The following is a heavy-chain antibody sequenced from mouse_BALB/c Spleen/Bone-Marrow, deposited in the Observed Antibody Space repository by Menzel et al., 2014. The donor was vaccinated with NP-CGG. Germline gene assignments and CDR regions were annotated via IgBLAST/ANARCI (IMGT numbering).Heavy chain of an antibody. Sequence: EVQGVESGGGLVKPGGSLKLSCAASGFAFSSYEMSWVRQTPEKRLEWVATISSGGSYTYYPDSVKGRFTISRDNARNTLYLQMSSLRSEDTALYYCARQLLYAMDYWGQGTSVTVSS. CDR2: ISSGGSYT. V-gene: IGHV5-9*02. CDR3: ARQLLYAMDY. CDR1: GFAFSSYE. D-gene: IGHD2-12*01. J-gene: IGHJ4*01.